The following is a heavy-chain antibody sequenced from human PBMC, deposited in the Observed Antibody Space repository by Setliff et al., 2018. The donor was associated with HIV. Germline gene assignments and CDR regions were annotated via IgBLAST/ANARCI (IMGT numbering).Heavy chain of an antibody. CDR2: IFYSGIT. Sequence: SETLSLTCTVSGGSFTSRSYYWGWIRQPPGKGLAWIGSIFYSGITYYNPSLKSRVTRSVDTSKNQFSLNLTSVTAAVTAVYYCARSKTSYDFWGGYYSHGAFKIWGLGTMVTVS. V-gene: IGHV4-39*01. CDR3: ARSKTSYDFWGGYYSHGAFKI. D-gene: IGHD3-3*01. CDR1: GGSFTSRSYY. J-gene: IGHJ3*02.